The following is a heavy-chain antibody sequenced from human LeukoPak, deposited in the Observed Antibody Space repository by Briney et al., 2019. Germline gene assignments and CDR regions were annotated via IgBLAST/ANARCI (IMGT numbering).Heavy chain of an antibody. CDR3: ARLPLLRSIGWCFDY. CDR1: GGSISSYY. CDR2: IYYSGST. D-gene: IGHD3-3*01. J-gene: IGHJ4*02. Sequence: SETLSLTCTVSGGSISSYYWSWIRQPPGKGLEWIGYIYYSGSTNYNPSLKSRVTISVDTSKNQFSLKLSSVTAADTAVYYCARLPLLRSIGWCFDYWGQGTLVTVSS. V-gene: IGHV4-59*08.